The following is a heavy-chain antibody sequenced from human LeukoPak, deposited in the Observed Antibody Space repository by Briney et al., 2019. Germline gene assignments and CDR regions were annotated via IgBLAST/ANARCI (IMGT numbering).Heavy chain of an antibody. Sequence: PGRSLRLSCAASGFTFSSYAMHWVRQAPGKGLEWVAVISYDGSNKYYADSVKGRFTISRDNSKNTVHLQMNSLRAEDTAVYYCAKRLSASDWFEVDYWGQGTLVTVSS. V-gene: IGHV3-30-3*01. J-gene: IGHJ4*02. CDR1: GFTFSSYA. CDR2: ISYDGSNK. CDR3: AKRLSASDWFEVDY. D-gene: IGHD3-9*01.